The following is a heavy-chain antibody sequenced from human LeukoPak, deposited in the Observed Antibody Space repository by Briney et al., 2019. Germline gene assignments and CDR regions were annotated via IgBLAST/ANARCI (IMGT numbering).Heavy chain of an antibody. D-gene: IGHD3-10*01. V-gene: IGHV3-13*01. CDR3: AREDSTRSGVRGLDY. J-gene: IGHJ4*02. Sequence: GGSLRLSCAASGFTFSTYDFHWVRQVTGKGLQWVSAIGAGFDTYYQDSVRGRFTISRENAKNSLYLQMNSLTVGDTAVYYCAREDSTRSGVRGLDYWGQGILVTVSS. CDR1: GFTFSTYD. CDR2: IGAGFDT.